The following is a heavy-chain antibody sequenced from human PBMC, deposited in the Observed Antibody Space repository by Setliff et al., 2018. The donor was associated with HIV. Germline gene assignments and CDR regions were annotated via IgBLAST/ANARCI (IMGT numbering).Heavy chain of an antibody. V-gene: IGHV1-24*01. CDR2: FNPEEGKT. CDR1: GYTLSELS. D-gene: IGHD3-10*01. J-gene: IGHJ2*01. Sequence: ASVKVSCKISGYTLSELSMHWVRQAPGKGLEWMVGFNPEEGKTIYAQKFQGRVTMTEDTSTDTAFMDLNNLRSEDTAVYYCATSISSRHYYGSALWGRGTLVTVSS. CDR3: ATSISSRHYYGSAL.